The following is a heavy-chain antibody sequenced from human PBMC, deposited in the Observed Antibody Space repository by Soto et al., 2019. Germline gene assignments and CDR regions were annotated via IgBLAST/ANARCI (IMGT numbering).Heavy chain of an antibody. D-gene: IGHD2-21*02. J-gene: IGHJ4*02. V-gene: IGHV3-15*07. Sequence: EVQLVESGGGLVKPGGSLRLSCAASGFTFSNAWMNWVRQAPGKGLEWVGLIKSKTDGGTTDYAAPVKGRFTISRDDSKHTLYLQMNSLKTEDTAVYYCTTRAVVTRVFDYWGQGTLVTVSS. CDR3: TTRAVVTRVFDY. CDR1: GFTFSNAW. CDR2: IKSKTDGGTT.